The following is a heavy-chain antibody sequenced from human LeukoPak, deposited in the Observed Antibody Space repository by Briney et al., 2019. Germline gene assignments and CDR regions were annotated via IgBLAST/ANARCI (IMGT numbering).Heavy chain of an antibody. D-gene: IGHD3-3*01. Sequence: QSGGSLRLSCAASGFTFSSYAMHWVRQAPGKGLEWVAVISYDGSNKYYADSVKGRFTISRDNSKNTLYLQMNSLRAEDTAVYYCAKQITIFDAFDIWGQGTMVTVSS. CDR3: AKQITIFDAFDI. CDR2: ISYDGSNK. CDR1: GFTFSSYA. V-gene: IGHV3-30-3*02. J-gene: IGHJ3*02.